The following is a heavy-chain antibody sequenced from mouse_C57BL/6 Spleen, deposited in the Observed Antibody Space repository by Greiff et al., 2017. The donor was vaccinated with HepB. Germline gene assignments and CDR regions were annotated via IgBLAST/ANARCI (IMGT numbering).Heavy chain of an antibody. CDR3: ARSSYGSSLYYCDY. D-gene: IGHD1-1*01. Sequence: VQLQQSGAELARPGASVKLSCKASGYTFTSYGISWVKQRTGQGLEWIGEIYPRSGNTYYNEKFKGKATLTADKSSSTAYMELRSLTSEDSAVYFCARSSYGSSLYYCDYWGQGTTLTVSS. V-gene: IGHV1-81*01. CDR1: GYTFTSYG. CDR2: IYPRSGNT. J-gene: IGHJ2*01.